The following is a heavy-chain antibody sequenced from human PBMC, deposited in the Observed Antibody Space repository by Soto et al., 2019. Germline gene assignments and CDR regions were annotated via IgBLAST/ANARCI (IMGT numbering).Heavy chain of an antibody. Sequence: PGGSLRLSCAASGFTFSSYSMNWVRQAPGKGLEWVSYISSSSSTIYYADSVKGRFTISRDNAKNSLYLQMNSLRDEDTAVYYCARGTVSSWIRGGTDYWGQGTLVTVSS. CDR3: ARGTVSSWIRGGTDY. V-gene: IGHV3-48*02. J-gene: IGHJ4*02. D-gene: IGHD6-13*01. CDR2: ISSSSSTI. CDR1: GFTFSSYS.